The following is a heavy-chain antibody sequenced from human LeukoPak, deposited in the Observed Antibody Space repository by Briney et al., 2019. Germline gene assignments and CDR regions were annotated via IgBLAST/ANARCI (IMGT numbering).Heavy chain of an antibody. J-gene: IGHJ6*03. CDR1: GGSISSYY. Sequence: SETLSLTCTVSGGSISSYYWSWIRQPAGKGLEWIGRIYTSGSTNYNPSLKSRVTISVDTSKNQFSLKLSSVTAADTAVYYCARGSGSSSYYYYMDVWGKGTTVTVSS. V-gene: IGHV4-4*07. D-gene: IGHD6-6*01. CDR2: IYTSGST. CDR3: ARGSGSSSYYYYMDV.